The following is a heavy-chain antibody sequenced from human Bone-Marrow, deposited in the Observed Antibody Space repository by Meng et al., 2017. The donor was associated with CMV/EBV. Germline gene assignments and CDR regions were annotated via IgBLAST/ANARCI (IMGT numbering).Heavy chain of an antibody. Sequence: ASVKVSCKASGYTFTGYDINWVRQATGQGLEWMGWMNPNSGNTGYAQKFQGRVTMTRNTSISTAYMELSSLRSEDTAVYYCARDLSEVLASDIWGQGTMVTVSS. CDR2: MNPNSGNT. D-gene: IGHD4/OR15-4a*01. CDR1: GYTFTGYD. J-gene: IGHJ3*02. V-gene: IGHV1-8*01. CDR3: ARDLSEVLASDI.